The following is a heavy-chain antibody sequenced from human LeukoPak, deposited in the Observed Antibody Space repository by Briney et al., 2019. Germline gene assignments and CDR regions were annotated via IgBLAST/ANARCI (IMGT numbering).Heavy chain of an antibody. CDR1: GYTFTGYY. V-gene: IGHV1-2*02. J-gene: IGHJ6*03. CDR3: ARGRRFGGFYYYYMDV. D-gene: IGHD3-16*01. Sequence: WASVKVSCKASGYTFTGYYMHWVRQAPGQGLEWMGWINPNSGGTNYAQKFQGRVTMTRDTSISTAYMELSRLRSEDTAVYYCARGRRFGGFYYYYMDVWGKGTTVTISS. CDR2: INPNSGGT.